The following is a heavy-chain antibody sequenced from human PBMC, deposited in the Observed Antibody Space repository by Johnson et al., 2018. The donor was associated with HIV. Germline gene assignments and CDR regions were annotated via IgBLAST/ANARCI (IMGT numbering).Heavy chain of an antibody. V-gene: IGHV3-30*04. J-gene: IGHJ3*02. Sequence: QVQLVESGGGVVQPGRSLRLSCAASRFTFSSYAMHWVRQAPGKGLEWVAVISYDGSKKYYADSVKGRFTISRDNSKNTLYLQMNSLRAEDTAVYYCARPIARGASDIWGQGTMVTVSS. D-gene: IGHD3-10*01. CDR1: RFTFSSYA. CDR2: ISYDGSKK. CDR3: ARPIARGASDI.